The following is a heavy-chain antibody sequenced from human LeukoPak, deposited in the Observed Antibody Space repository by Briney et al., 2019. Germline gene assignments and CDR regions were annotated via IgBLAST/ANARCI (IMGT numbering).Heavy chain of an antibody. D-gene: IGHD3-16*02. CDR3: AKDGAGGVIGHEGFDI. CDR1: GFSFSNYA. Sequence: GGSLRLFCAASGFSFSNYAMSWVRQAPGKGLEWVSAISATGGFTYYADSVKGRFTISRDNSKNTLYLQMNSRRAEDTAVYYCAKDGAGGVIGHEGFDIWGQGTVVTVSS. V-gene: IGHV3-23*01. CDR2: ISATGGFT. J-gene: IGHJ3*02.